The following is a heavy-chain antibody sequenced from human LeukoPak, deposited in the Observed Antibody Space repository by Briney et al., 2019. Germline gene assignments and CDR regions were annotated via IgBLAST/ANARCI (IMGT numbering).Heavy chain of an antibody. Sequence: AGGSLRLSCAASGFTFSSYEMNWVRQAPGKGLEWVSYISSSGSTIYYADSVKGRFTISRDNAKNSLYLQMNSLRAEDTAVYYCVRDQVRRWLQSWFDYWGQGTLVTVSS. CDR2: ISSSGSTI. V-gene: IGHV3-48*03. CDR1: GFTFSSYE. D-gene: IGHD5-24*01. J-gene: IGHJ4*02. CDR3: VRDQVRRWLQSWFDY.